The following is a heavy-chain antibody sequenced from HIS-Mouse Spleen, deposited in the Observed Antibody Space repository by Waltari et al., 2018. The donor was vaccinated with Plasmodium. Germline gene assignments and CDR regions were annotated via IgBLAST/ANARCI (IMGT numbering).Heavy chain of an antibody. CDR2: IYYSVRT. Sequence: QLQLQESGPGLVKPSETLSLTCTVPGGSISSSSYYWGWIRQPPGKGLEWIGSIYYSVRTYYNPSLKSRVTISVDTSKNQFSLKLSSVTAADTAVYYCARVAVAGIDYWGQGTLVTVSS. CDR1: GGSISSSSYY. J-gene: IGHJ4*02. V-gene: IGHV4-39*07. D-gene: IGHD6-19*01. CDR3: ARVAVAGIDY.